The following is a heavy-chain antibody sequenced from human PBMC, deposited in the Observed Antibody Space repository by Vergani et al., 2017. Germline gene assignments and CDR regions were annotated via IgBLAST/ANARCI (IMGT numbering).Heavy chain of an antibody. D-gene: IGHD1-7*01. CDR3: ARASTGDNWNYVGGY. Sequence: QVQLVQSGAEVKKPGSSVKVSCKASGGTFSSYAISWVRQAPGKGLEWMGGFDPEDGETIYAQKFQGRVTITADKSTSTAYMELSSLRSEDTAVYYCARASTGDNWNYVGGYWGQGTLVTVSS. CDR2: FDPEDGET. V-gene: IGHV1-69*06. J-gene: IGHJ4*02. CDR1: GGTFSSYA.